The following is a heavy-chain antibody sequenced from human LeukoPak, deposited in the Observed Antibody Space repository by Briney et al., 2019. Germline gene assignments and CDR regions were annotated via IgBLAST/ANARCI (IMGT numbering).Heavy chain of an antibody. J-gene: IGHJ4*02. Sequence: PGGSLRLSCAASGFTFSSYAMHWVRQAPGKGLEYVSAIRSNGGSTYYANSVKGRFTISRDNSKNTLYLQMGSLRAEDMAVYYCARANPYYFDYWGQGTLVTVSS. CDR2: IRSNGGST. CDR1: GFTFSSYA. V-gene: IGHV3-64*01. CDR3: ARANPYYFDY.